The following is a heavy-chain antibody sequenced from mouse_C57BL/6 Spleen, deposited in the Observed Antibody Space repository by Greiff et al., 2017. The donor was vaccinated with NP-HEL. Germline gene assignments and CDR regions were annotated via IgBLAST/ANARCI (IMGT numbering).Heavy chain of an antibody. CDR2: ISSGSSTI. D-gene: IGHD1-1*01. Sequence: EVKLMESGGGLVKPGGSLKLSCAASGFTFSDYGMHWVRQAPEKGLEWVAYISSGSSTIYYADTVKGRFTISRDNAKNTLFLQMTSLRSEDTAMYYCARRRGGSSLYYAMDYWGQGTSVTVSS. V-gene: IGHV5-17*01. CDR1: GFTFSDYG. CDR3: ARRRGGSSLYYAMDY. J-gene: IGHJ4*01.